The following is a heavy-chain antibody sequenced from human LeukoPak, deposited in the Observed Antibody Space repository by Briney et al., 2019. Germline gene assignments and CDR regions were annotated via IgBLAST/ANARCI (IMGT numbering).Heavy chain of an antibody. Sequence: SEALSLTCTVSGGSISRNYWNWIRQPPGKGREWIGYIYYSGSTNYNPSLKTRVTISVDRSKNQFSLKLNSVTAADTAVYYCARYYFDSGGYYHLDYWGQGTLVTVSS. CDR3: ARYYFDSGGYYHLDY. J-gene: IGHJ4*02. CDR2: IYYSGST. CDR1: GGSISRNY. D-gene: IGHD3-22*01. V-gene: IGHV4-59*01.